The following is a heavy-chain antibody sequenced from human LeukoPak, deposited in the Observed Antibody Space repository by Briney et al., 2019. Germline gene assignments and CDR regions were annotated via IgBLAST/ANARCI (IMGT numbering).Heavy chain of an antibody. V-gene: IGHV4-34*01. CDR1: DGSFSGYY. CDR2: INHSGST. CDR3: ASETFYYSGGSCYDY. J-gene: IGHJ4*02. D-gene: IGHD2-15*01. Sequence: SETLSLTCAVYDGSFSGYYWSWIRQPPGKGLEWIGEINHSGSTNYNPSLKSRVTISVDTSKNQFSLKLSSVTAADTAVYYCASETFYYSGGSCYDYWGQGTLVTVSS.